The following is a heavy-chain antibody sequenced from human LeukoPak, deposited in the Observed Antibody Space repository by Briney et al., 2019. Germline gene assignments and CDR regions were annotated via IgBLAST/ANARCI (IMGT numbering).Heavy chain of an antibody. CDR1: GFTFSSYW. J-gene: IGHJ4*02. CDR3: ARERGGGKYSSSWPFDY. Sequence: GGSLRLSCAASGFTFSSYWMHWVRQAPGKGLVWVSRINGDGSTTIYADSVKGRFTISRDNAKNTLYLQMNSLRAEDTAVYYCARERGGGKYSSSWPFDYWGQGTLVTVSS. D-gene: IGHD6-13*01. CDR2: INGDGSTT. V-gene: IGHV3-74*01.